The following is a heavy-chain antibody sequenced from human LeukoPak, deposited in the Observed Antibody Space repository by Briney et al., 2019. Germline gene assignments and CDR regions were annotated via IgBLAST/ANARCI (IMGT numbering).Heavy chain of an antibody. CDR3: ARDKIFGVVIHDN. D-gene: IGHD3-3*01. V-gene: IGHV3-21*01. CDR1: GFTFRSHD. J-gene: IGHJ4*02. CDR2: ISNTNNDI. Sequence: GGSLRLSCAASGFTFRSHDMSWIRQAPGKGLEWVSSISNTNNDIYYANSVKGRFTISRDNAKNSLYLQMNSLRADDTAIYYCARDKIFGVVIHDNWGQGTLVTVSS.